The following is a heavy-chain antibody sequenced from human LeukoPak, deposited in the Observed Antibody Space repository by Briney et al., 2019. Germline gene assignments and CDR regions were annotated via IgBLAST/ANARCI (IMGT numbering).Heavy chain of an antibody. Sequence: GGSLRLSCAASGFTFSSYSMNWVRQAPGKGLEWVSSISSSSSCIYYADSVKGRFTISRDNAKNSLYLQMNSLRAEDTAVYYCAVEGSSSSYFDYWGQGTLVTVSS. CDR2: ISSSSSCI. V-gene: IGHV3-21*01. CDR1: GFTFSSYS. D-gene: IGHD1-26*01. CDR3: AVEGSSSSYFDY. J-gene: IGHJ4*02.